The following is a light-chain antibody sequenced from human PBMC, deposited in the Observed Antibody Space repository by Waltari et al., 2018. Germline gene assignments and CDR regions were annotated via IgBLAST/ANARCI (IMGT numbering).Light chain of an antibody. Sequence: IVMTQSPDSLAVSLGERATINCKSSQSVLNSSNNKNYLAWYQTKPGQPPKLVIYWASARATGVPDRLNGGGSETDFTLTISGLQAEDVELYSCHECSRILRWTFGQGTAVEI. CDR2: WAS. J-gene: IGKJ1*01. CDR1: QSVLNSSNNKNY. V-gene: IGKV4-1*01. CDR3: HECSRILRWT.